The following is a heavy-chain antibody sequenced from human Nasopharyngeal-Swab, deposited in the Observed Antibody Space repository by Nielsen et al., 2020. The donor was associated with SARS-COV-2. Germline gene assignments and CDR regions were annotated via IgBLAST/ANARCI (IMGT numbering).Heavy chain of an antibody. Sequence: GEALKISCAASGFTFSSYWMSWVRQAPGKGLEWVANIKRDGSEKYYADSVKGRFTVSRDNAKSSLHLQMNSLRAEDTAVYYCAREWEAYGYLWGNYRYTIFDYWGRGTLVTVSS. D-gene: IGHD3-16*02. V-gene: IGHV3-7*01. CDR2: IKRDGSEK. CDR3: AREWEAYGYLWGNYRYTIFDY. J-gene: IGHJ4*01. CDR1: GFTFSSYW.